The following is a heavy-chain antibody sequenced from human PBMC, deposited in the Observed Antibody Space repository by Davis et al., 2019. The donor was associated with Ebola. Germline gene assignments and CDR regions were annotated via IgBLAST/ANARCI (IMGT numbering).Heavy chain of an antibody. Sequence: SQTLSLTCAVYGGSFSAYYWSWIRQPPGKGLEWIGEINHSGSTNYNPSLESRVTISVDTSKNQFSLKLTSVTAADTAVYYCARWNEGSDHWGQGTLITVSS. V-gene: IGHV4-34*01. D-gene: IGHD1-1*01. CDR2: INHSGST. CDR1: GGSFSAYY. CDR3: ARWNEGSDH. J-gene: IGHJ4*02.